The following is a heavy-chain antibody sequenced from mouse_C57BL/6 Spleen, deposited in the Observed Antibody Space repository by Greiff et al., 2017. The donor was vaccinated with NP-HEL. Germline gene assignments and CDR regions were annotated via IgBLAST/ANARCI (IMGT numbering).Heavy chain of an antibody. J-gene: IGHJ3*01. CDR2: IYPGSGNT. CDR1: GYTFTDYY. V-gene: IGHV1-76*01. D-gene: IGHD1-1*01. Sequence: VQLQQSGAELVRPGASVKLSCKASGYTFTDYYINWVKQRPGQGLEWIARIYPGSGNTYYNEKFKGKATLTAEKSSSTAYMQLSSLTSEDSAVYFCARSPHYYGSSYLWFAYWGQGTLVTVSA. CDR3: ARSPHYYGSSYLWFAY.